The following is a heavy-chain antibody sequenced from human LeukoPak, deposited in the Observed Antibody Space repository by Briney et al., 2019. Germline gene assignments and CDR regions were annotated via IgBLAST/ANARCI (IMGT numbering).Heavy chain of an antibody. Sequence: GGSLRLSCAASGFTFSSYGMSWVRQAPGKGLEWVSAISGSGGSTYYADSVKGRFTISRDNAKNSLYLQMNSLRAEDTAVYYCARGNCSGGSCYPYYYYYYMDVWGKGTTVTISS. CDR2: ISGSGGST. CDR1: GFTFSSYG. J-gene: IGHJ6*03. D-gene: IGHD2-15*01. V-gene: IGHV3-23*01. CDR3: ARGNCSGGSCYPYYYYYYMDV.